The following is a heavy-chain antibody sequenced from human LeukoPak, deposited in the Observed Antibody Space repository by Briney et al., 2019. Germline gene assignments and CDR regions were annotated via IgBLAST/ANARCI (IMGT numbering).Heavy chain of an antibody. J-gene: IGHJ4*02. V-gene: IGHV4-38-2*02. D-gene: IGHD1-26*01. CDR3: AREEGATQDAN. CDR2: VYHTGGT. Sequence: PSETLSLTCTVSGFSISSGYYWAWIRQPPGKGLEWIGSVYHTGGTYYNPSLKSRVTISVDRSRNQFSPRLSSVTAADTAVYYCAREEGATQDANWGQGTLVLVSS. CDR1: GFSISSGYY.